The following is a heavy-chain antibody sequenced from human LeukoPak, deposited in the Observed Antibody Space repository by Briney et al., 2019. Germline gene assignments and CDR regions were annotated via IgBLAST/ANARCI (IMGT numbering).Heavy chain of an antibody. CDR2: IVVGSGNT. V-gene: IGHV1-58*02. J-gene: IGHJ4*02. CDR1: GFTFSNSA. D-gene: IGHD2/OR15-2a*01. CDR3: AADVIYESD. Sequence: SVKVSCKASGFTFSNSATQWVRQARGQRLEWIGWIVVGSGNTNYAQKFQERVTITRDMSTSTAYMELSSLRAEDTAVYYCAADVIYESDWGQGTLVTVSS.